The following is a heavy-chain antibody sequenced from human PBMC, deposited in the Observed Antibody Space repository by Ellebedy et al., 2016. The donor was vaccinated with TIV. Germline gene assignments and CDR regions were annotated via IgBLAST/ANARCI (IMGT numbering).Heavy chain of an antibody. CDR1: GYSFIYYW. CDR3: ARQGPWTVDY. Sequence: GESLKISXKASGYSFIYYWITWVRQMPGKGLEWMGRIDPSDSYMKYSPSFQGHATISVDKSISTAYLQWSSLKASDTAIYYCARQGPWTVDYWGQGTPVTVSS. J-gene: IGHJ4*02. D-gene: IGHD3/OR15-3a*01. V-gene: IGHV5-10-1*01. CDR2: IDPSDSYM.